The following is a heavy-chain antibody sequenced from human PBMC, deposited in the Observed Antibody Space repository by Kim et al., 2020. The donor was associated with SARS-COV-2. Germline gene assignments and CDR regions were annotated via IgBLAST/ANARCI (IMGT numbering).Heavy chain of an antibody. J-gene: IGHJ4*02. CDR2: IKQDGSEK. Sequence: GGSLRLSCAASGFTFSSYWMSWVRQAPGKGLEWVANIKQDGSEKYYVDSVKGRFTISRDNAKNSLYLQMNSLRAEDTAVYYCASVKVPAASYWAEWGQGTLVTVSS. CDR3: ASVKVPAASYWAE. V-gene: IGHV3-7*03. CDR1: GFTFSSYW. D-gene: IGHD2-2*01.